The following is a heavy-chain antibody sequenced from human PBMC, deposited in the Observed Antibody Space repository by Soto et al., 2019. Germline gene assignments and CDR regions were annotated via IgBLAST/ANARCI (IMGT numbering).Heavy chain of an antibody. V-gene: IGHV3-66*01. J-gene: IGHJ4*02. D-gene: IGHD5-18*01. CDR2: IYSGGST. CDR3: ASIFDSYGRVDY. CDR1: GFTVSSNY. Sequence: GGSLRLSCAASGFTVSSNYMSWVRQAPGKGLEWVSVIYSGGSTYYADSVKGRFTISRDNSKNTLYLQMNSLRAEDTAVYYCASIFDSYGRVDYWGQGTLVTVSS.